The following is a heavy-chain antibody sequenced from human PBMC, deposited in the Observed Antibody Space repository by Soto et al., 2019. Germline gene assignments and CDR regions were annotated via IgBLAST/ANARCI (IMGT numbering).Heavy chain of an antibody. V-gene: IGHV1-2*02. D-gene: IGHD1-26*01. CDR1: GYIFTGYY. CDR2: INPNSGGT. J-gene: IGHJ4*02. Sequence: ASVKVSCKASGYIFTGYYMHWVRQAPGQGLEWMGWINPNSGGTNYAQKFQGRVTMTRDTSISTAYMELSRLRSDDTAVYYCAREGPWRSGSAFDYWGQGTLVTVSS. CDR3: AREGPWRSGSAFDY.